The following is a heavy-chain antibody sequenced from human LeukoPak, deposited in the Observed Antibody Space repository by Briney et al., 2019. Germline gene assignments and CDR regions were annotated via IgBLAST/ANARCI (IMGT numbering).Heavy chain of an antibody. J-gene: IGHJ6*03. CDR1: GYTFTNFY. CDR2: IDPSGGTS. D-gene: IGHD2-2*01. CDR3: ARHLIKDSVVVVGEPPSKYMDV. Sequence: ASVKVSCKASGYTFTNFYMHRVRQAPGQGLEWRGIIDPSGGTSNYAQKYEGRVTMTRDTSTSTVYMELSGLRSEDTAVYYCARHLIKDSVVVVGEPPSKYMDVWGKGTTVTVSS. V-gene: IGHV1-46*01.